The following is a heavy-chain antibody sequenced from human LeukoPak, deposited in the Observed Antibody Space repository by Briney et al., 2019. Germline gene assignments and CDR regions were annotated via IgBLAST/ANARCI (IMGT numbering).Heavy chain of an antibody. V-gene: IGHV3-13*01. Sequence: GGSLRLSCAASGFTFSSYDMHWVRQATGKGLEWVSAIGTAGDTYYPGSVKGRFTISRENAKNSLYLQMNSLRAGDTAVYYCARGGFLSGSFPFDYWGQGTPVTVSS. CDR3: ARGGFLSGSFPFDY. CDR2: IGTAGDT. CDR1: GFTFSSYD. D-gene: IGHD1-26*01. J-gene: IGHJ4*02.